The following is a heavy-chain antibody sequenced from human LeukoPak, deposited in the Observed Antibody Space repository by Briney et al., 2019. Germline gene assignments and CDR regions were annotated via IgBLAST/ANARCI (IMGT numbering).Heavy chain of an antibody. CDR1: GGSISSYY. V-gene: IGHV4-59*01. J-gene: IGHJ4*02. D-gene: IGHD3-22*01. CDR3: VRGVGDSSGYYYSGFDY. Sequence: PSETLSLTCTVSGGSISSYYWSWIRQPPGKGLEWIGYIYYSGSTKYNPSLKSRVTISVDTSKNQFSLKLSSVTAADTAVYYCVRGVGDSSGYYYSGFDYWGQGTLVTVSS. CDR2: IYYSGST.